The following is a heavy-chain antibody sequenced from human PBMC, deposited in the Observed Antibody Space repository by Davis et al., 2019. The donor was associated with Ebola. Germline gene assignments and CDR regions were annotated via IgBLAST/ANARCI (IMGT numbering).Heavy chain of an antibody. D-gene: IGHD1-26*01. V-gene: IGHV4-61*08. CDR3: AALFSGSYLAYVDV. J-gene: IGHJ6*03. Sequence: PSETLSLTCTVAGGSVSSDVYSWNWIQQSPGKGLEWIGFVYNRETTNYNPSLNSRVSISKDTSKNQFSLKLSSVSAADTAVYYCAALFSGSYLAYVDVWGKGTTVTVS. CDR1: GGSVSSDVYS. CDR2: VYNRETT.